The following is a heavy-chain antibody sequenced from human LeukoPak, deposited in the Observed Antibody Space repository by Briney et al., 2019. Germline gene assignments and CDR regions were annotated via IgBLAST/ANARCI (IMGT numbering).Heavy chain of an antibody. CDR3: AKSSVTSNSFDI. D-gene: IGHD4-17*01. Sequence: GGSLRLSCAVSGLTFSDYSMNWVRQAPGKGLEWVSYITTSSSTIYYADSVKGRFTISRDNAKNSLFLQMNSLRDEDTAVYYCAKSSVTSNSFDIWGQGTMVTVSS. CDR2: ITTSSSTI. V-gene: IGHV3-48*02. CDR1: GLTFSDYS. J-gene: IGHJ3*02.